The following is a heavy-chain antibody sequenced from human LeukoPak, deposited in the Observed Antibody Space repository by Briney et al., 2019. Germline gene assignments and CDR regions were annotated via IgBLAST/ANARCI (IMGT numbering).Heavy chain of an antibody. CDR2: IYDSGNT. D-gene: IGHD6-13*01. V-gene: IGHV4-39*01. CDR3: PRQYGPGYSSTWYFDY. CDR1: GGSISSSAYS. Sequence: SETLSLTCTVSGGSISSSAYSWGWIRQPPGKGLDWIGNIYDSGNTYYNPSLKSRVTISVDTSKNQFSLKLNSVTAADTAVYYCPRQYGPGYSSTWYFDYWGLGTLVTVSS. J-gene: IGHJ4*02.